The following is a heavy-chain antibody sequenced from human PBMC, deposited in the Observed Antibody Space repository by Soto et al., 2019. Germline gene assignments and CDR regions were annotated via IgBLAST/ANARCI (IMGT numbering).Heavy chain of an antibody. Sequence: QVQLVESGGGVVQPGRSLRLSCAASGFTFSSYAMHWVRQAPGKGLEWVAGISYDGSNKYYADSVKGRFTISRDNSKNTLYLQMNSLRAEDTAVYSWAREGAARNYYDSSGPMWYCGQGTLVTVSS. V-gene: IGHV3-30-3*01. J-gene: IGHJ4*02. CDR2: ISYDGSNK. D-gene: IGHD3-22*01. CDR1: GFTFSSYA. CDR3: AREGAARNYYDSSGPMWY.